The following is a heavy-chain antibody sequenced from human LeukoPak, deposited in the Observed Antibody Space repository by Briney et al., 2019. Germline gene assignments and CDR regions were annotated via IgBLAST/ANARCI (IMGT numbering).Heavy chain of an antibody. CDR1: GGSISSSSYY. CDR3: ARFLPYDAFDI. V-gene: IGHV4-39*07. J-gene: IGHJ3*02. Sequence: SETLSLTCTVSGGSISSSSYYWGWIRQPPGKGLEWIGSIYHSGSTYYNPSLKSRVTISVDTSKNQFSLKLSSVTAADTAVYYCARFLPYDAFDIWGQGTMVTVSS. CDR2: IYHSGST.